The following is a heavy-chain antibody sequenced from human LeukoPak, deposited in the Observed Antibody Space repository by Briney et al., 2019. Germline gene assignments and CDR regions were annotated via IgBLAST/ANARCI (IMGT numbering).Heavy chain of an antibody. V-gene: IGHV4-4*07. CDR3: ARDFSSTDYYYYGMDV. J-gene: IGHJ6*02. D-gene: IGHD2-2*01. CDR2: IYTSGST. Sequence: PSETLSLTCPVSGGSISSYYWSWIRQPAGKGLEWIGRIYTSGSTNYNPSLKSRVTMSVDTSKNQFSLKLNTVTAEDTAVYYCARDFSSTDYYYYGMDVWGQVTTVTVSS. CDR1: GGSISSYY.